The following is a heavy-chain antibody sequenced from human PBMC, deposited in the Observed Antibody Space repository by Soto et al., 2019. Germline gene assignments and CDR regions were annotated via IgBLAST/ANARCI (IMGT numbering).Heavy chain of an antibody. V-gene: IGHV4-59*01. Sequence: SETLSLTCTVSGGSISSFYWSWIRQPPGKGLEYIGDIYYSGSTNYNPSLKSRVTISVDTSKNQFSLKLSSVTAADTAVYYCTRTGSFHRFDYWGQGTLVTVSS. D-gene: IGHD3-10*01. CDR2: IYYSGST. J-gene: IGHJ4*02. CDR3: TRTGSFHRFDY. CDR1: GGSISSFY.